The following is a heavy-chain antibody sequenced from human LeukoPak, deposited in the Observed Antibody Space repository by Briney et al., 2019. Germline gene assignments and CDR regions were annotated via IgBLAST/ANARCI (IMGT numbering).Heavy chain of an antibody. CDR1: GFTFSSYA. CDR2: ISSNGGST. CDR3: ANLLVVPAAMRAFDI. D-gene: IGHD2-2*01. Sequence: PGGSLRLSCAASGFTFSSYAMHWVRQAPGKGLEYVSAISSNGGSTYYADSVKGRFTISRDNSKNTLYLQMNSLRAEDTAVYYCANLLVVPAAMRAFDIWGQGTMVTVSS. J-gene: IGHJ3*02. V-gene: IGHV3-64*02.